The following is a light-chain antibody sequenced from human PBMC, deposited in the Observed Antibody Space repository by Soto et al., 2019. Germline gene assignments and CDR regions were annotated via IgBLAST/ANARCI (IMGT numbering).Light chain of an antibody. CDR1: QSISSN. Sequence: EIGFTQSPGTLSLSPGERATLSCRASQSISSNLAWYQQKPGQAPRLLMFRTSSRATGFPARFSGSGSGTEFNLTISSLQSEDFGVYYCQQYNNWPRATFGGGTKVDIK. V-gene: IGKV3-15*01. CDR3: QQYNNWPRAT. J-gene: IGKJ4*01. CDR2: RTS.